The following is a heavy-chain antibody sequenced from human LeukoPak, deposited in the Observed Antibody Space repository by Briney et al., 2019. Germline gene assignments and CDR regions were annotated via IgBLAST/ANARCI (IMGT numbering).Heavy chain of an antibody. J-gene: IGHJ4*02. CDR2: ISDGGGSR. D-gene: IGHD3-10*01. CDR3: AKRGVVIRAVIIVGFHKEAYYFDY. CDR1: GITLSNYG. Sequence: GGSLRLSCAVSGITLSNYGMSWVRQAPGKGLEWVAGISDGGGSRNYADSVRGRFTISRDNPKNTLYLQMNSLRAEDTAVYFCAKRGVVIRAVIIVGFHKEAYYFDYWGQGALVTVSS. V-gene: IGHV3-23*01.